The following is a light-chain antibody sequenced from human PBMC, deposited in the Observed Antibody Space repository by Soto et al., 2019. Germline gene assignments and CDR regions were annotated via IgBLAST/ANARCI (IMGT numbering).Light chain of an antibody. J-gene: IGKJ5*01. V-gene: IGKV3-20*01. CDR3: QQYGSSPIT. CDR2: GAS. Sequence: EIVLTQSPGTLSLSPGERATLSCRASQSVSSSYIAWYQQRPGQSPRLLMYGASSRATGIPDRFSGSGSGTHFTLSISRLEPEDSAVCYCQQYGSSPITFGQGTRLEIK. CDR1: QSVSSSY.